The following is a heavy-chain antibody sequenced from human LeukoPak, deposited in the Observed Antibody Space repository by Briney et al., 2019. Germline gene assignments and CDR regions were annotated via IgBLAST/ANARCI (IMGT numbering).Heavy chain of an antibody. D-gene: IGHD3-10*01. J-gene: IGHJ4*02. Sequence: GGSLRLSCAASGFTFSNAWMSWVRQGPGKGLELVGRIKSKTDGGTTDYAAPVKGRFTISRDDSKNTLYLQMNSLKTEDTAVYYCTTQRSRITMVRGVIRSDHWGQGTLVTVSS. CDR3: TTQRSRITMVRGVIRSDH. CDR2: IKSKTDGGTT. V-gene: IGHV3-15*01. CDR1: GFTFSNAW.